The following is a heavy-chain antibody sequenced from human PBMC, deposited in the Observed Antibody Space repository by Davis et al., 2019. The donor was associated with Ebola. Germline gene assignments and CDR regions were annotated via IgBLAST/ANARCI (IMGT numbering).Heavy chain of an antibody. CDR3: ARQEVLMASGGLFYDYGMDV. J-gene: IGHJ6*02. V-gene: IGHV5-51*01. Sequence: ESLTLSCKGSGYDFTRYWFVRVRQVPGQGVEWMGIIYPGDSDTSYSPSFQGQVTISADKSISTAYLQWSSLKASDSAIYYCARQEVLMASGGLFYDYGMDVWGQGTTVTVSS. CDR1: GYDFTRYW. CDR2: IYPGDSDT. D-gene: IGHD5-24*01.